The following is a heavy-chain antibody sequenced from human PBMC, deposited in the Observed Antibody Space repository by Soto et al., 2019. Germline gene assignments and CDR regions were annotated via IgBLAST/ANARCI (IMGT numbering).Heavy chain of an antibody. CDR2: ITHDGSDK. V-gene: IGHV3-30*18. CDR3: VKARTATTLSHFGS. D-gene: IGHD1-7*01. J-gene: IGHJ4*02. Sequence: GGSLRLSCVASGFTFSKYGMHWVRQAPGKGLEWVAIITHDGSDKYYEDSVKGRFTISRDNSKNTLSLQMSSLTTDDTAFYYCVKARTATTLSHFGSWGRGPLVTVSS. CDR1: GFTFSKYG.